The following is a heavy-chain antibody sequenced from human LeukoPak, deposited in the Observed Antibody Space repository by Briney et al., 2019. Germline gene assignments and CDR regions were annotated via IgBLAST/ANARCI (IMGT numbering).Heavy chain of an antibody. CDR3: ARVSITMIGNDAFDI. CDR1: GGSISGYY. D-gene: IGHD3-22*01. J-gene: IGHJ3*02. Sequence: SETLSLTCTVSGGSISGYYWSWIRQPPGKGLEWIGYIYYSGSTNYNPSLKSRVTISVDTSKNQFSLKLSSVTAADTAVYYCARVSITMIGNDAFDIWGQGTMVTVSS. V-gene: IGHV4-59*01. CDR2: IYYSGST.